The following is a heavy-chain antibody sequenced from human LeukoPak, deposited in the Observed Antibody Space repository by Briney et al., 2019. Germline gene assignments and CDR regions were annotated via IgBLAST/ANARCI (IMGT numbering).Heavy chain of an antibody. CDR1: GFTFSGSA. J-gene: IGHJ4*02. CDR2: IRSKANNYAT. V-gene: IGHV3-73*01. D-gene: IGHD4-23*01. CDR3: TRHAPPGTTVVTPFSY. Sequence: GGSLRLSCAASGFTFSGSAIHWVRQASGKGLEWVGRIRSKANNYATTYGASVKGRFTFSRDDSKNTAYLQMNSLKTEDTAVYYCTRHAPPGTTVVTPFSYWGQGTLVTVSS.